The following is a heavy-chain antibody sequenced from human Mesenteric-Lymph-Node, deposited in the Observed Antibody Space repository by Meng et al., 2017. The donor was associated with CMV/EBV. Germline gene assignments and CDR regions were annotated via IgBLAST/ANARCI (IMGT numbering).Heavy chain of an antibody. D-gene: IGHD4/OR15-4a*01. J-gene: IGHJ4*02. Sequence: ASVKVSCKASEQTFSDYYVHWVRRAPGQGLEWMGWISPHSGGINLAQKFQGRVTMTRDTSINTAYMEISRLRSEDTAIYYCARYGVNEYYFDYWGQGTLVTVSS. V-gene: IGHV1-2*02. CDR3: ARYGVNEYYFDY. CDR2: ISPHSGGI. CDR1: EQTFSDYY.